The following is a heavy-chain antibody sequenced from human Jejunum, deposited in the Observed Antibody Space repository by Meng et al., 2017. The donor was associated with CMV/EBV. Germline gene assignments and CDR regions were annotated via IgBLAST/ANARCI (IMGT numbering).Heavy chain of an antibody. V-gene: IGHV3-74*03. Sequence: SCEGSGFTLGRYGMHWIRQDPGKGLVWVSNIKNSGSTKTYADSVKGQLTISRENAKNALYLQINSLRVEDTAVYYCGGGGGGFDQWGQGALGTVSS. D-gene: IGHD3-16*01. J-gene: IGHJ4*02. CDR2: IKNSGSTK. CDR3: GGGGGGFDQ. CDR1: GFTLGRYG.